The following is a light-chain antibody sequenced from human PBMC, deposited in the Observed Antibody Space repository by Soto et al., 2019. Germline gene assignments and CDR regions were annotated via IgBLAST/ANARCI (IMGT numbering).Light chain of an antibody. V-gene: IGKV1-6*01. CDR3: QQSYSTPYT. CDR2: AAS. Sequence: AIQMTQSPSSLSASVGDRVTIACRASQGIRNDLGWYQEKPGKAPKLLIYAASNLQSGVPSRFSGSGSGAVFTLTISSLQPEDFATYYCQQSYSTPYTFGQGTKLEIK. J-gene: IGKJ2*01. CDR1: QGIRND.